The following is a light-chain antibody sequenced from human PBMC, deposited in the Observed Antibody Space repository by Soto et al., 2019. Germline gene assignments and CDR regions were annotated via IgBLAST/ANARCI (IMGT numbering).Light chain of an antibody. CDR1: QTISSW. V-gene: IGKV1-5*01. CDR3: QQRLMT. CDR2: AAS. Sequence: DIQMTQSPSTLSGSVGDRVTITCRASQTISSWLAWYQQKPGKAPKLLIYAASSLQSGVPSRFSGSGSGTDFTLTISSLEPEDFAVYYCQQRLMTFGQGTKGDIK. J-gene: IGKJ1*01.